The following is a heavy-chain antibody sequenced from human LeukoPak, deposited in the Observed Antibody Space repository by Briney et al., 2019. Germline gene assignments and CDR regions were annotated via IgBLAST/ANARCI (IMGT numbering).Heavy chain of an antibody. J-gene: IGHJ3*02. V-gene: IGHV4-34*01. CDR2: INHSGST. D-gene: IGHD5-24*01. CDR1: GGSFSGYY. Sequence: SETLSLTCAVYGGSFSGYYWSWIRQPPGKGLEWIGEINHSGSTNYNPSLKSRVTISVDTSKNRFSLKLRPVAPADTAVYYCARETLLEMATIPPAFDIWGQGTMVTVSS. CDR3: ARETLLEMATIPPAFDI.